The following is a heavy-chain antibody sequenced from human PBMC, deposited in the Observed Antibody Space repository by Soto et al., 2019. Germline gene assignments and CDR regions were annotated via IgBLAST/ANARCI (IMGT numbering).Heavy chain of an antibody. D-gene: IGHD1-26*01. Sequence: ASLKVSCKASGYSFTGLDINWVRQTTGQGLEWMGWMEPSSGRTGYAQKFQGRVTMTRDTSINTAYMELSSLTSDDTAFYYCARGVTAGVDYWGQGTQVTVSS. CDR1: GYSFTGLD. J-gene: IGHJ4*02. CDR3: ARGVTAGVDY. V-gene: IGHV1-8*01. CDR2: MEPSSGRT.